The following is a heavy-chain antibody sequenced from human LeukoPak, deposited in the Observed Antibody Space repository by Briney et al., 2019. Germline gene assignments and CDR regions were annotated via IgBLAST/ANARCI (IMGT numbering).Heavy chain of an antibody. CDR1: AFTFSSYA. CDR2: ISGSGGST. J-gene: IGHJ4*02. Sequence: GGSLRLPCTASAFTFSSYAMNWVRQAPGKGLEWVSGISGSGGSTYYADSVQGRFTISRDNSKNTLYLQMNSLRAEDTAVYYCAKTLTRIDYYFDYWGQGTLVTVSS. D-gene: IGHD3-22*01. CDR3: AKTLTRIDYYFDY. V-gene: IGHV3-23*01.